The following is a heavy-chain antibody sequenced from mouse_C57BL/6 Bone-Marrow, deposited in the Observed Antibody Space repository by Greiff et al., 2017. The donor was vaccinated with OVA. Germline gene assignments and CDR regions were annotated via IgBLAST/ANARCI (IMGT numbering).Heavy chain of an antibody. CDR3: TLFISTVVNYFDC. D-gene: IGHD1-1*01. CDR2: IDPEDGDT. V-gene: IGHV14-1*01. J-gene: IGHJ2*01. Sequence: EVQLQQSGAELVRPGASVKLSCTASGFNIKDYYMHWVKQRPEQGLEWIGRIDPEDGDTEYAPKFQGKATLTADTSSNPAYLQLSSLTSEDTAVYYCTLFISTVVNYFDCGDGGTTLTVSS. CDR1: GFNIKDYY.